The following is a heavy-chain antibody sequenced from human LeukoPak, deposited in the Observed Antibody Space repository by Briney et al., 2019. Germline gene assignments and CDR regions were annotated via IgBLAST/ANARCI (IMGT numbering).Heavy chain of an antibody. V-gene: IGHV3-23*01. D-gene: IGHD6-13*01. CDR2: ISSGGGST. J-gene: IGHJ4*02. CDR3: AKSPGYSSSWYDY. CDR1: GFTFSNYA. Sequence: PGGSLRLSCAASGFTFSNYAMSWVRQAPGKGLEWVSAISSGGGSTYYADSVKGRFTISRDNPKNTLYLQMNSLRAEDTAVYYCAKSPGYSSSWYDYWGQGTLVTVSS.